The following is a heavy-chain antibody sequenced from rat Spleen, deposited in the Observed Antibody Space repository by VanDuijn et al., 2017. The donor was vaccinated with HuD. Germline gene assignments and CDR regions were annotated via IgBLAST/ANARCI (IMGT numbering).Heavy chain of an antibody. V-gene: IGHV5-20*01. CDR1: GFTFSDYY. Sequence: EVQLVESGGGSVQPGMSLKLSCAASGFTFSDYYMAWVRQAPTKGLEWVASISYDGGRTYYRAFVKGRFTIARDNARSSLYLQVDSLRSEDMATYYCTTTRAYWFAYWGQGTLVTVSS. D-gene: IGHD3-5*01. J-gene: IGHJ3*01. CDR2: ISYDGGRT. CDR3: TTTRAYWFAY.